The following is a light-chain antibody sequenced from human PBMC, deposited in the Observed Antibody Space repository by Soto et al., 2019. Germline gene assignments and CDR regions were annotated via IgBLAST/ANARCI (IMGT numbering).Light chain of an antibody. CDR2: GAS. J-gene: IGKJ5*01. V-gene: IGKV3-20*01. Sequence: EIVLTQSPGTLPLPPGERATLSCRASQSVSSSYLAWYQQRPGQAPRLLIYGASSRATGIPDRFSGSGSGTDFTLTISRLEPEDFAVYYCQQHGSSITFGQGTRLEIK. CDR3: QQHGSSIT. CDR1: QSVSSSY.